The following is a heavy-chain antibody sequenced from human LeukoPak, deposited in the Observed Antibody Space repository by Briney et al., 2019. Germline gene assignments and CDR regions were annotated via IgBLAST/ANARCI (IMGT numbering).Heavy chain of an antibody. CDR2: IYYSGST. CDR1: GGSISSGSYY. J-gene: IGHJ4*02. CDR3: ASTQWLVRFDY. V-gene: IGHV4-61*01. Sequence: SQTLSLTCTVSGGSISSGSYYWSWIRQPPGKGLEWIGYIYYSGSTNYNPSLKSRVTISVDTSKNQFSLKLSSVTAADTAVYYCASTQWLVRFDYWGQGTLVTVSS. D-gene: IGHD6-19*01.